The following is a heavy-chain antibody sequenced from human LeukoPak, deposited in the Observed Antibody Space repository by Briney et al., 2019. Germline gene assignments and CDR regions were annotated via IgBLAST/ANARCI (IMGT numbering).Heavy chain of an antibody. J-gene: IGHJ4*02. CDR3: ARAQPNNYGDPTLFDL. D-gene: IGHD4-17*01. CDR1: GFTVSGNY. V-gene: IGHV3-66*01. Sequence: GGSLRLSCAASGFTVSGNYMSWVRQSPGKGLEWVSFIYSDGTPYYAAPVKGRCTISRDNSNLYLQINGLRAEDTAVYYCARAQPNNYGDPTLFDLWGQGTLVTVSS. CDR2: IYSDGTP.